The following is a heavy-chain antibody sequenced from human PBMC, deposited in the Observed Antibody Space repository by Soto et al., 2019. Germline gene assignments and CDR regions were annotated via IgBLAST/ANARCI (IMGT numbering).Heavy chain of an antibody. CDR3: ARGSGSYYYYYMDV. V-gene: IGHV1-24*01. CDR2: FDPEDGER. D-gene: IGHD3-10*01. J-gene: IGHJ6*03. CDR1: GYTLTDLS. Sequence: ASVTVSCKVSGYTLTDLSMHWVRQAPGKGLEWMGGFDPEDGERTYAQKFQGRVTITADKSTSTAYMELSSLRSEDTAVYYCARGSGSYYYYYMDVWGKGTTVTVSS.